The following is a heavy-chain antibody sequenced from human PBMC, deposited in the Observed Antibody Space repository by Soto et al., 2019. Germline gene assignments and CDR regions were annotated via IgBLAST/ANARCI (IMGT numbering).Heavy chain of an antibody. J-gene: IGHJ1*01. CDR3: ARYSSGLEYFQH. CDR1: GGSISSSSYY. D-gene: IGHD6-19*01. CDR2: IYYSGST. V-gene: IGHV4-39*01. Sequence: SETLSLTCTVSGGSISSSSYYWGWIRQPPGKGLEWIGSIYYSGSTYYNPSLKSRVTISVDTSKNQFSLKLSSVTAADTAVYYCARYSSGLEYFQHWGQGTLVTVSS.